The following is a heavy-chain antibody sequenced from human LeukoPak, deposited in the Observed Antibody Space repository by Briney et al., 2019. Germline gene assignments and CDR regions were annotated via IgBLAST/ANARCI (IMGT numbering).Heavy chain of an antibody. V-gene: IGHV3-21*01. J-gene: IGHJ4*02. CDR3: ARDRAPYYYDSSGYDY. D-gene: IGHD3-22*01. CDR1: GFTFSSYS. Sequence: GGSLRLSCAASGFTFSSYSMNWVRQAPGKGLEWVSSISSSSSYIYYADLVKGRFTISRDNAKNSLYLQMNSLRAEDTAVYYCARDRAPYYYDSSGYDYWGQGTLVTVSS. CDR2: ISSSSSYI.